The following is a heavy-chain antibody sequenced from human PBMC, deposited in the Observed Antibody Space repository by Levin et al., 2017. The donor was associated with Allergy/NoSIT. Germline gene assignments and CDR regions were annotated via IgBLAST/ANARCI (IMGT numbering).Heavy chain of an antibody. D-gene: IGHD6-13*01. J-gene: IGHJ4*02. V-gene: IGHV3-30-3*01. Sequence: SGGSLRLSCAASGFTFSSYAMHWVRQAPGKGLEWVAVISYDGSNKYYADSVKGRFTISRDNSKNTLYLQMNSLRAEDTAVYYCARDDSSSWYLYFVYWGQGTLVTVSS. CDR3: ARDDSSSWYLYFVY. CDR2: ISYDGSNK. CDR1: GFTFSSYA.